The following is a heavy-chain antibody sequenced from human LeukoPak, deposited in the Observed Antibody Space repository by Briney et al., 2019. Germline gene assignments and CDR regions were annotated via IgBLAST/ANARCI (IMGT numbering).Heavy chain of an antibody. V-gene: IGHV3-74*01. J-gene: IGHJ6*03. CDR1: GFTFSSYW. CDR2: INSDGSST. D-gene: IGHD4-23*01. Sequence: GGSLRLSCAASGFTFSSYWMHWVRQAPGKGLVWVSRINSDGSSTSYADSVKGRFTISRDNAKNSLYLQMNSLRAEDTAVYYCARETYGGLIAYYYYMDVWGKGTTVTVSS. CDR3: ARETYGGLIAYYYYMDV.